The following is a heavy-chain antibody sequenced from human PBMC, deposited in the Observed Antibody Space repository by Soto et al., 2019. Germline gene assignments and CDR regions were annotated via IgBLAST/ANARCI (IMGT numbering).Heavy chain of an antibody. CDR3: AGGGGVGVAGSAAFDM. CDR2: INPATGAA. Sequence: QLHLVQSGAVVKKPGASVTVSCSASGYPVTAYYMHWVRQAPGRGLEWMGGINPATGAAKYTQTFQGQVTITRGTAKSKGLQEPGGLKSGDTGRFFWAGGGGVGVAGSAAFDMWGQGTLVTVSS. D-gene: IGHD3-3*01. J-gene: IGHJ3*02. CDR1: GYPVTAYY. V-gene: IGHV1-2*01.